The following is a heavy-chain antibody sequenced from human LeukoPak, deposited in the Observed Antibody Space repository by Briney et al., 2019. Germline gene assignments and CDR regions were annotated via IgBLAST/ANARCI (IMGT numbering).Heavy chain of an antibody. D-gene: IGHD6-6*01. CDR1: GGSFSGYY. CDR3: ASFEYSSSSGYYYYYYMDV. CDR2: INHSGST. J-gene: IGHJ6*03. Sequence: PSETLSLTCAVYGGSFSGYYWSWIRQPPGKGLEWIGEINHSGSTNHNPSLKSRVTISVDTSKNQFSLKLSSVTAADTAVYYCASFEYSSSSGYYYYYYMDVWGKGTTVTVSS. V-gene: IGHV4-34*01.